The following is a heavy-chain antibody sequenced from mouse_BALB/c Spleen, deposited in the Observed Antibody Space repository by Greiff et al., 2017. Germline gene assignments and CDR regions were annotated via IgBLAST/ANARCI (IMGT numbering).Heavy chain of an antibody. V-gene: IGHV5-17*02. Sequence: EVQLVESGGGLVQPGGSLKLSCAASGFTFSSFGMHWVRQAPEKGMEWVAYISSCSSTIYYADTVKGRFTISRDNPKNTLFLQMTSLRCEDTAMYYCATQRGSGNGAMDDWGQGTSVTVAS. CDR3: ATQRGSGNGAMDD. CDR2: ISSCSSTI. J-gene: IGHJ4*01. CDR1: GFTFSSFG. D-gene: IGHD1-3*01.